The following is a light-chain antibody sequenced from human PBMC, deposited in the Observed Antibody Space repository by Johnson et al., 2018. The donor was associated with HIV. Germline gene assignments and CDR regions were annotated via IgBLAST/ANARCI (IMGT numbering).Light chain of an antibody. Sequence: VLTQPPSVSAAPGQKVTISCSGSSSNIVDNYVSWYQQLPGTAPKLLIYENTKRPSGIPDRFSGSKSGTSATLAITGLQTGDEGDYYCGTWDRSLSAGGVFGTGTKVTVL. J-gene: IGLJ1*01. CDR2: ENT. V-gene: IGLV1-51*02. CDR3: GTWDRSLSAGGV. CDR1: SSNIVDNY.